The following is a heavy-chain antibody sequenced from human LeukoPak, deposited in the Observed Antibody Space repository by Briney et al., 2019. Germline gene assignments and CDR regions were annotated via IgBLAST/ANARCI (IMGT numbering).Heavy chain of an antibody. Sequence: PSQTLSLTCTVSGGSISSGSYYWSWIRQPAGKGLEWIGRIYTSGSTNYNPSLKSRVTISVDTSKNQFSLKLSSVTAADTAVYYCARGSCSSTSCPFDYWGQGTLVTVSS. CDR3: ARGSCSSTSCPFDY. V-gene: IGHV4-61*02. CDR1: GGSISSGSYY. CDR2: IYTSGST. D-gene: IGHD2-2*01. J-gene: IGHJ4*02.